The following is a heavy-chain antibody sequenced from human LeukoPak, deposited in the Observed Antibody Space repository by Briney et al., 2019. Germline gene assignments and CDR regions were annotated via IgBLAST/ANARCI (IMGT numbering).Heavy chain of an antibody. CDR1: GGSISSSSYY. D-gene: IGHD2-2*02. V-gene: IGHV4-39*01. CDR2: IYYSGST. J-gene: IGHJ6*03. CDR3: ARRRFCSSTSCYRDAYYYYYYMDV. Sequence: SETLSLTCTVSGGSISSSSYYWGWIRQPPGKGLEWIGSIYYSGSTYYNPTLKSRVTISVDTSKNQFSLKLSSVTAADTAVYYCARRRFCSSTSCYRDAYYYYYYMDVWGKGTTVTVSS.